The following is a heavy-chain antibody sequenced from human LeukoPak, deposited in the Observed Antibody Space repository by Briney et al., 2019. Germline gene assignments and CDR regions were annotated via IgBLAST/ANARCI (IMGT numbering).Heavy chain of an antibody. Sequence: ASVKVSCKASGYTFTSYGISWVRQAPGQGLEWMGIINPGGGSTSYAQKFQGRVTMTRDTSTSTVYMELSSLRAEDTAVYYCARDHQPYSSVGYFDYWGQGTLVTVSS. CDR2: INPGGGST. CDR1: GYTFTSYG. J-gene: IGHJ4*02. D-gene: IGHD2-15*01. CDR3: ARDHQPYSSVGYFDY. V-gene: IGHV1-46*01.